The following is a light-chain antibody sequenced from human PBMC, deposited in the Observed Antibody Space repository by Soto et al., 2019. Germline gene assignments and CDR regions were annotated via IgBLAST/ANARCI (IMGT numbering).Light chain of an antibody. CDR3: QQYNNWPWT. CDR1: QSVSSN. Sequence: EIVMTQSPATPSVSPGERATLSCRASQSVSSNLAWYQQKPGQAPRLLIYDASTRATGIPDRFSGSGSGTEFTLTISSLQSEDFAIYYCQQYNNWPWTFGQGTKVDIK. V-gene: IGKV3-15*01. J-gene: IGKJ1*01. CDR2: DAS.